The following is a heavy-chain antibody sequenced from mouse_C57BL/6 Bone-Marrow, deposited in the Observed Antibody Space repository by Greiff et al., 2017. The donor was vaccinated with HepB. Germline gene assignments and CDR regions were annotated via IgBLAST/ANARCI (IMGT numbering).Heavy chain of an antibody. CDR2: IDPENGDT. D-gene: IGHD1-1*01. V-gene: IGHV14-4*01. CDR1: GFNIKDDY. Sequence: EVQVVESGAELVRPGASVKLSCTASGFNIKDDYMHWVKQRPEQGLEWIGWIDPENGDTEYASKFQGKATITADKSSNTAYLQLSSLTSEDTAVYYCTTDYGSSFYFDYWGQGTTLTVSS. J-gene: IGHJ2*01. CDR3: TTDYGSSFYFDY.